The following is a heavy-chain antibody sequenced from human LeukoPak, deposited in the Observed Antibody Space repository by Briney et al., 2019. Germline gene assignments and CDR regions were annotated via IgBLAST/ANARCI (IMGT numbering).Heavy chain of an antibody. V-gene: IGHV4-34*01. Sequence: PSETLSLTCAVYGGSFSGYYWSWIRQPPGKGLEWIGEINHSGSTNYNPSLKSRVTISVDTSKNQFSLKLSSVTAADTAVYYCARTAYYYDTSTYYNWGQGTLVTVSS. CDR2: INHSGST. CDR1: GGSFSGYY. J-gene: IGHJ4*02. D-gene: IGHD3-22*01. CDR3: ARTAYYYDTSTYYN.